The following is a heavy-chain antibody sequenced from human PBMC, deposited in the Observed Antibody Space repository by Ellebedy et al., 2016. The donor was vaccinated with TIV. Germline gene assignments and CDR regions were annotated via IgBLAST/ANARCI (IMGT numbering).Heavy chain of an antibody. V-gene: IGHV3-7*03. CDR2: IKQDGSEK. D-gene: IGHD6-19*01. J-gene: IGHJ5*02. CDR1: GFTFSSYW. CDR3: ARDRFLTVAGRPDPLWFDP. Sequence: GGSLRLXCAASGFTFSSYWMSWVRQAPGKGLEWVANIKQDGSEKYYVDSVKGRFTISRDNAKNSLYLQMNSLRAEDTAVYYCARDRFLTVAGRPDPLWFDPWGQGTLVTVSS.